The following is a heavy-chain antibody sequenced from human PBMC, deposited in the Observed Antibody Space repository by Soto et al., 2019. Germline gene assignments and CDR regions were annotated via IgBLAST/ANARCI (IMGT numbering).Heavy chain of an antibody. CDR2: VHSSGIT. V-gene: IGHV4-61*01. CDR3: ARGLTMGQLPSHFDH. CDR1: GGSVSNDNFY. J-gene: IGHJ5*02. Sequence: SETLSLTCTVSGGSVSNDNFYWSWIRQPPGKGLEWIGYVHSSGITNYNPSLKRRVTISVDTSRNQFSLRLSSVTAADTAVYYCARGLTMGQLPSHFDHWGQGTLVTV. D-gene: IGHD3-16*01.